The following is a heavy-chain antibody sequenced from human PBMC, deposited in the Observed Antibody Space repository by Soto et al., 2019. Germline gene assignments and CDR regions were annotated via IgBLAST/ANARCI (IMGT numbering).Heavy chain of an antibody. CDR3: ARDARWAPYDSSGYYSDAFDI. D-gene: IGHD3-22*01. Sequence: SETLSLTCTVSGGSISSYYWSWIRQPPGKGLEWIGYIYYSGSTNYNPSLKSRVTISVDTSKNQFSLKLSSVTAADTAVYYCARDARWAPYDSSGYYSDAFDIWGQGTMVTVSS. J-gene: IGHJ3*02. CDR2: IYYSGST. CDR1: GGSISSYY. V-gene: IGHV4-59*01.